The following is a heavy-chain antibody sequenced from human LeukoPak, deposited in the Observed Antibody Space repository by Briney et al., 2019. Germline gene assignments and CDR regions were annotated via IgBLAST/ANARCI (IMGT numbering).Heavy chain of an antibody. CDR1: GFTFSSYA. CDR3: TSSGWYSEYYFDY. D-gene: IGHD6-19*01. V-gene: IGHV3-23*01. J-gene: IGHJ4*02. Sequence: GGSLRLSCAASGFTFSSYAMSWVRQAPGKGLEWVSAISGSGGSTYYADSVKGRFTISRDNSKNTLYLQMNSLRAEDTAVYYCTSSGWYSEYYFDYWGQGTLAPVSS. CDR2: ISGSGGST.